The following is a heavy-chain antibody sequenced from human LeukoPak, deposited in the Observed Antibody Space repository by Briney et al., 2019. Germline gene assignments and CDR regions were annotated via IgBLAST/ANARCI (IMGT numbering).Heavy chain of an antibody. V-gene: IGHV4-4*07. Sequence: SETLSLTCTVSVGSIRGYYWSWIRQPAGKGLEWIGRIYSTGGTNYNPSLKGRVTMSVDTSKHQFSLKLTPVTAADTAVYYCARAKDNYRGNDAFDIWGQGTMVTVSS. CDR3: ARAKDNYRGNDAFDI. D-gene: IGHD4/OR15-4a*01. J-gene: IGHJ3*02. CDR1: VGSIRGYY. CDR2: IYSTGGT.